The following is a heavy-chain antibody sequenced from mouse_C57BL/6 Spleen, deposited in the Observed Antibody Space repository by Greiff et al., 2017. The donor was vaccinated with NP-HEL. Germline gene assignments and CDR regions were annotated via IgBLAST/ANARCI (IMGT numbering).Heavy chain of an antibody. J-gene: IGHJ3*01. V-gene: IGHV1-54*01. CDR2: INPGSGGT. Sequence: VQGVESGAELVRPGTSVKVSCKASGYAFTNYLIEWVKQRPGQGLEWIGVINPGSGGTNYNEKFKGKATLTADKSSSTAYMQLSSLTSEDSAVYFCARDLFAYWGQGTLVTVSA. CDR1: GYAFTNYL. CDR3: ARDLFAY.